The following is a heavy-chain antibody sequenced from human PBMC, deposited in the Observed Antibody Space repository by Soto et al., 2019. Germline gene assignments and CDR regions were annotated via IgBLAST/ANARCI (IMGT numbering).Heavy chain of an antibody. CDR2: IYSGGST. J-gene: IGHJ4*02. CDR3: ARDAVIGTTPTTDY. CDR1: GFTVSSNY. D-gene: IGHD1-20*01. V-gene: IGHV3-53*01. Sequence: GSLRLSCAASGFTVSSNYMSWVRQAPGKGLEWVSVIYSGGSTYYADSVKGRFTISRDNSKNTLYLQMNSLRAEDTAVYYCARDAVIGTTPTTDYWGQGALVTVSS.